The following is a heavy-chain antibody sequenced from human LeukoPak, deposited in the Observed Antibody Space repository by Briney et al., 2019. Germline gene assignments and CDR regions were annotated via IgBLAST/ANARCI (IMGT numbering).Heavy chain of an antibody. J-gene: IGHJ6*03. D-gene: IGHD6-19*01. V-gene: IGHV1-69*05. CDR2: IIPIFGTA. CDR1: GGTFSSYA. Sequence: ASVKVSCKASGGTFSSYAISWVRQAPGQGLEWMGGIIPIFGTANYAQKFQGRVTITTDESTSTAYMELSSLRSEDTAVYYCGSSGPFGYYYYYYMDVWGKGTTVTVSS. CDR3: GSSGPFGYYYYYYMDV.